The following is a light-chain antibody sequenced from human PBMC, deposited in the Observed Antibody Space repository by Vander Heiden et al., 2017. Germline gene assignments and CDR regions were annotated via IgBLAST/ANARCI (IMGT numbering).Light chain of an antibody. CDR3: QQHHAWPLT. CDR2: AAS. CDR1: QSIGNL. Sequence: IVMTQSPPTLSVSAGERATFSCRASQSIGNLLAWYQQRPGQAPRLLIYAASSRATGIPARFSGSGSGTEFSLTISSLQSEDFAVYYCQQHHAWPLTFGGGTKVEIK. J-gene: IGKJ4*01. V-gene: IGKV3-15*01.